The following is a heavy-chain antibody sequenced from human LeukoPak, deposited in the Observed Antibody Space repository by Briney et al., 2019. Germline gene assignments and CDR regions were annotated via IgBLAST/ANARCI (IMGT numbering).Heavy chain of an antibody. V-gene: IGHV4-59*12. J-gene: IGHJ4*02. CDR3: ARSRSYYDSSGFLDY. CDR1: GGSISSYY. Sequence: PSETLSLTCTVSGGSISSYYWSWIRQPPGKGLEWIGYIYYSGSTNYNPSLKSRVTISVDKSKNQFSLKLSSVTAADTAVYYCARSRSYYDSSGFLDYWGQGTLVTVSS. CDR2: IYYSGST. D-gene: IGHD3-22*01.